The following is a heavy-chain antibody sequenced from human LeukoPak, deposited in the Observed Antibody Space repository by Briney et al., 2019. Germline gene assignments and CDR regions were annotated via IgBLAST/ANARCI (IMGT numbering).Heavy chain of an antibody. Sequence: GSSVKVSCKASGGTFSSYAISWVRQAPGQGLEWMGGIIPIFGTANYAQKFQGRVTITADESTSTAYMELSSLRSEDTAVYYCARDRGSYFPDGGCFDYWGQGTLVTVSS. D-gene: IGHD1-26*01. CDR1: GGTFSSYA. CDR2: IIPIFGTA. CDR3: ARDRGSYFPDGGCFDY. V-gene: IGHV1-69*01. J-gene: IGHJ4*02.